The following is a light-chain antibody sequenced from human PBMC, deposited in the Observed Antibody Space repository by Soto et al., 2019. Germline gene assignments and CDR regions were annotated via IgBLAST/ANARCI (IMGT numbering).Light chain of an antibody. CDR3: QQDGSLSFT. CDR2: GAS. Sequence: EIVVTQSPGTLSLSPGERATLSCRASQSVSSSYLAWYQQKPGQARRLLIYGASSRATGIPDRFSGSGSGTDFTLTISRLEPEDFAVYYCQQDGSLSFTFGPGTKVDIK. CDR1: QSVSSSY. J-gene: IGKJ3*01. V-gene: IGKV3-20*01.